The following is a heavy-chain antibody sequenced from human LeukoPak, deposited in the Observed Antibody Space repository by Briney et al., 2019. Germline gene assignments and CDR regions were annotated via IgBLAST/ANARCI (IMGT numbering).Heavy chain of an antibody. J-gene: IGHJ4*02. D-gene: IGHD3-10*01. CDR3: AKTDRGSGLADYFHY. V-gene: IGHV3-23*01. Sequence: GGSLRLSCAASGFTFSSYWMSWVRQAPGKGLEWVSAISGAGGSTYYADSVKGRFTISRDNSKNTLYLQMNSLRAEDTAVYYCAKTDRGSGLADYFHYWGQGTLVTVSS. CDR1: GFTFSSYW. CDR2: ISGAGGST.